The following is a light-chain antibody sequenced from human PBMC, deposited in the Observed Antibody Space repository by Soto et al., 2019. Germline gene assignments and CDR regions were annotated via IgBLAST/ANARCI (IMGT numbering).Light chain of an antibody. CDR2: GAS. Sequence: EIVLTQSPDTLSVSPGERVTLSCRAIQSVSFNYFAWFQQKPGQPPRLLIHGASSRATGIPDRFSGSGSGTQFTLTISRLQSEDSAVYFCQQNNRWPHITFGQGTRLEIK. CDR3: QQNNRWPHIT. CDR1: QSVSFNY. J-gene: IGKJ5*01. V-gene: IGKV3-15*01.